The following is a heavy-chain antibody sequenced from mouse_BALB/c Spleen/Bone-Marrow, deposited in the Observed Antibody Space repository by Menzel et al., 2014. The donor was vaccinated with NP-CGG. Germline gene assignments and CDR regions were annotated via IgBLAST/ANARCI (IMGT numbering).Heavy chain of an antibody. CDR1: GYTFTDYA. CDR3: ARRADSSGYVDAMDY. CDR2: ISTYYGDA. V-gene: IGHV1S137*01. J-gene: IGHJ4*01. Sequence: QVQLQQSGAELVRPGVSVKISCKGSGYTFTDYAMHWVKQSHAKSLEWIGVISTYYGDASYNQKFKGKATMTVGKSSSTAYMELARLTSEDSAIYYCARRADSSGYVDAMDYWGQGTSVTVSS. D-gene: IGHD3-2*01.